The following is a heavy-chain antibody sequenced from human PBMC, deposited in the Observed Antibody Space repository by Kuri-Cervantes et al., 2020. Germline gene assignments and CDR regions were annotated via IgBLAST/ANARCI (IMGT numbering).Heavy chain of an antibody. V-gene: IGHV3-19*01. J-gene: IGHJ4*02. CDR3: ARDSIEDYYDYVWGSYRYSELDY. CDR1: GFTFSNSD. CDR2: VSWNGSRT. D-gene: IGHD3-16*02. Sequence: GESLKISCAASGFTFSNSDMNWVHQAPGKGLEWVSGVSWNGSRTHYADSVKGRFIISRDNSRNFLYQQMNSLRPEDMAVYYCARDSIEDYYDYVWGSYRYSELDYWGQGTLVTVSS.